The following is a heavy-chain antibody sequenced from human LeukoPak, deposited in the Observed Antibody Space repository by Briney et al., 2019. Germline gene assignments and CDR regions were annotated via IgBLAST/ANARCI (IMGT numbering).Heavy chain of an antibody. CDR1: GYTFTGYY. V-gene: IGHV1-2*02. CDR2: INPNSGGT. CDR3: ARSAYSSGWYAPIDY. D-gene: IGHD6-19*01. J-gene: IGHJ4*02. Sequence: GASVKVSCKAPGYTFTGYYMHWVRQAPGQGLEWMGWINPNSGGTNYAQKSQGRVTMTTDTSTSTAYMELSRLTSDDTAVYYCARSAYSSGWYAPIDYWGQGTLVSVSS.